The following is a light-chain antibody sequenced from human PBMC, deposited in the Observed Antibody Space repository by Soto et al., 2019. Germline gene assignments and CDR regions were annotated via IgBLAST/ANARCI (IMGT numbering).Light chain of an antibody. J-gene: IGKJ5*01. CDR1: QSVYNY. CDR3: QQYGSSPIT. V-gene: IGKV3-20*01. CDR2: DVS. Sequence: EIVLTQSPATLSLSPGERATLSCRASQSVYNYLAWSQQKPGQAPRLLIYDVSNRAPGIPDRFSGSGSGTDFTLTISRLEPEDFAVYYCQQYGSSPITFGQGTRLEIK.